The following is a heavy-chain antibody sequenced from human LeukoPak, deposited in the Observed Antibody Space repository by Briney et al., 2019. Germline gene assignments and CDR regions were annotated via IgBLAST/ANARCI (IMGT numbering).Heavy chain of an antibody. Sequence: GGTLRLSCAASGFTFSNYWVHWVRQAPGKGLVWVSRINRDGSTTKYADSVKGRFTVSRDNAKNTLNLQMNSLRAEDTAVYYCARDKKSGESSEIDYWGQGTLVTVSS. CDR3: ARDKKSGESSEIDY. J-gene: IGHJ4*02. CDR1: GFTFSNYW. CDR2: INRDGSTT. V-gene: IGHV3-74*03. D-gene: IGHD3-10*01.